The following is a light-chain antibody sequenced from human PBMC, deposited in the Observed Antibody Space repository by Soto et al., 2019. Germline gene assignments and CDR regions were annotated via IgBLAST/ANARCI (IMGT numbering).Light chain of an antibody. V-gene: IGLV8-61*01. CDR1: SGSVSTSYY. CDR2: STN. Sequence: QAVVTQEPSFSVSPGGTVTLTCGLSSGSVSTSYYPSWYQQTPGQAPRTLIYSTNTRSSGVPDRFSGSILGNKAALTITGAQADDESDYYCVLYMGSGAVVFGGGTKSPS. CDR3: VLYMGSGAVV. J-gene: IGLJ2*01.